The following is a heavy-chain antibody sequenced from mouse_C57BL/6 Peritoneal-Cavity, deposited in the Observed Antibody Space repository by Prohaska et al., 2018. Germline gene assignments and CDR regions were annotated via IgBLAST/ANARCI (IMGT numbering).Heavy chain of an antibody. V-gene: IGHV1-53*01. Sequence: ASGYTFTSYWMHWVKQRPGQGLEWIGNINPSNGGTNYNEKFKSKATRTVDKSSSTAYMQLSSLTSEDSAVYYCERRRYFIEDYWGQGTSVTVSS. J-gene: IGHJ4*01. CDR2: INPSNGGT. D-gene: IGHD1-1*01. CDR1: GYTFTSYW. CDR3: ERRRYFIEDY.